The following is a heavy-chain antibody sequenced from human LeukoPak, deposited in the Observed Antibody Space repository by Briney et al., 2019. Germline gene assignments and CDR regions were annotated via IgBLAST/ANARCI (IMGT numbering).Heavy chain of an antibody. J-gene: IGHJ4*02. CDR2: ISSSSNYI. Sequence: GGSLRLSCAASGFTFSSYSMNWVRQAPGKGLEWVSSISSSSNYIYYADSVKGRFTISRDNPKNSLYLQMNSLRAEDTAMYYCARDSYVAAGAIDSWGQGTLVTVSS. CDR1: GFTFSSYS. V-gene: IGHV3-21*01. CDR3: ARDSYVAAGAIDS. D-gene: IGHD6-13*01.